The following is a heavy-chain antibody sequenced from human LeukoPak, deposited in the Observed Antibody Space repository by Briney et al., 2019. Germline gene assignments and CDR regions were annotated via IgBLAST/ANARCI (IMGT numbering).Heavy chain of an antibody. CDR1: GFTFSSYG. D-gene: IGHD1-26*01. V-gene: IGHV3-30*18. J-gene: IGHJ6*02. CDR3: AKDRAVTGLVGATPYYYYYYGMDV. Sequence: PGGSLRLSCAAYGFTFSSYGMHWVRQAPGKGLEWVAVISYDGSNKYYTDSVKGRFTISKDNSKHTLYLQMNSLRAEDTAVYYCAKDRAVTGLVGATPYYYYYYGMDVWGQGTTVTVSS. CDR2: ISYDGSNK.